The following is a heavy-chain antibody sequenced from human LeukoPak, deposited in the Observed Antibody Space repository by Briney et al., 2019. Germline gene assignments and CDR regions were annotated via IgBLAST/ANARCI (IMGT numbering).Heavy chain of an antibody. D-gene: IGHD1-14*01. V-gene: IGHV4-39*07. CDR2: ISYSGAT. CDR1: GGTVTSSTYF. J-gene: IGHJ6*03. Sequence: SETLSLTCTLSGGTVTSSTYFWGWIRQPPGKGLEWNGSISYSGATYYNPSLKSRVSMSVHTSKNQFSLKLSSVTAADTAVYYCARDGFYYHYYMDVWGEGTTVTVSS. CDR3: ARDGFYYHYYMDV.